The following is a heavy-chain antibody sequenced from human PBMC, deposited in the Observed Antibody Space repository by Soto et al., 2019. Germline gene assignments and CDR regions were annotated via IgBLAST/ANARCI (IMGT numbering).Heavy chain of an antibody. V-gene: IGHV4-30-4*01. CDR3: ARDLGGDHAYNWFNP. CDR1: GGSIRSSDYY. CDR2: IYYSGST. J-gene: IGHJ5*02. D-gene: IGHD4-17*01. Sequence: QVQLQESGPGLVMPSQTLSLTCTVSGGSIRSSDYYWSWIRQPPGKGLEWIGYIYYSGSTHYNPSLKSRITISVDTSKSQFSLKLSSVTAADTAVYYCARDLGGDHAYNWFNPWGQGTLVTVSS.